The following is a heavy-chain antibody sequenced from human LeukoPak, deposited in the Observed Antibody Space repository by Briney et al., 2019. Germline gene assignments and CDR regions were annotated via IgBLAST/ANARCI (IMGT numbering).Heavy chain of an antibody. CDR3: VRAVDTARFDY. J-gene: IGHJ4*02. CDR1: GGTFSSYA. Sequence: GASVKVSCKASGGTFSSYAISWVRQAPGQGLEWIGGIIPIFGTANYAQKFQGRVTITADESTTTAYMELRSLRSEDTAVYYCVRAVDTARFDYWGQGTLVTVSS. CDR2: IIPIFGTA. V-gene: IGHV1-69*01. D-gene: IGHD5-18*01.